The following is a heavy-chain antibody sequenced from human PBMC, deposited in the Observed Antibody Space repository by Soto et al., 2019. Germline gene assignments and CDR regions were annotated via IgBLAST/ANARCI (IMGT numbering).Heavy chain of an antibody. V-gene: IGHV1-69*05. J-gene: IGHJ6*02. CDR1: GGTFSSYA. CDR2: IIPIFGTA. D-gene: IGHD1-7*01. Sequence: SVKVSCKASGGTFSSYAISWVRQAPGQGLEWMGGIIPIFGTANYAQKFQGRVTMTTDTSTSTAYMELRSLRSDDTAVYYCARSVTGTTTYYGMDVWGQGTTVTVSS. CDR3: ARSVTGTTTYYGMDV.